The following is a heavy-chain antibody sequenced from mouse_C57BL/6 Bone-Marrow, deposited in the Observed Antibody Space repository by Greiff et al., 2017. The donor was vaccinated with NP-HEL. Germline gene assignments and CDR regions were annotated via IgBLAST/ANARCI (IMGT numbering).Heavy chain of an antibody. D-gene: IGHD1-1*01. Sequence: QVQLKESGAELVRPGASVKLSCKASGYTFTVYYINWVKQRPGQGLEWIARIYPGSGNTYYNEKFKGKATLTAEKSSSTAYMQLSSLTSEDSAVYFCARLHYGNDYWGQGTTLTVSS. CDR2: IYPGSGNT. CDR3: ARLHYGNDY. V-gene: IGHV1-76*01. J-gene: IGHJ2*01. CDR1: GYTFTVYY.